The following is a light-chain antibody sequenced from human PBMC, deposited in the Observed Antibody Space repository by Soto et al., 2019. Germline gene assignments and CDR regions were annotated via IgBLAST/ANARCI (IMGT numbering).Light chain of an antibody. CDR1: QSVSSY. Sequence: EIVLTQSPATLSLSPGERATLSCRASQSVSSYLAWYQQKPGQAPRLLIYDASNRATGIPARFSGSGYGTDFTLTISSLEPEDFAVYYCQQRSHWLFGGGTKVEIK. V-gene: IGKV3-11*01. CDR2: DAS. J-gene: IGKJ4*01. CDR3: QQRSHWL.